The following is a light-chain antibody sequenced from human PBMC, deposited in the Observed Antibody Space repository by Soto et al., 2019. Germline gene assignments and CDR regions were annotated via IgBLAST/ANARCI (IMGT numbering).Light chain of an antibody. V-gene: IGKV3-20*01. CDR1: QSFSSSY. J-gene: IGKJ5*01. Sequence: EIVLTQSPGTLSLSPGERATLSCRASQSFSSSYLAWYQQKPGQAPRLLIYGASSRATGIPDRFSGSGSGTDFTLTISRLEPGDFAVYYCQQYGTSITFGQGTRLEI. CDR2: GAS. CDR3: QQYGTSIT.